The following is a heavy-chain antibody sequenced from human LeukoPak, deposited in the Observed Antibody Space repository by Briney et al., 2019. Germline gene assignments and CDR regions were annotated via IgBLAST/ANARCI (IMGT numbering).Heavy chain of an antibody. CDR3: ARDEYGSGSYPNWFDP. Sequence: SGTLSLTCAVSGGSISSSNWWSWVRQPPGKGLEXXGEIYHSGSTNYNPSLKSRVTISVDKSKNQFSLKLSSVTAADTAVYYCARDEYGSGSYPNWFDPWGQGTLVTVSS. CDR1: GGSISSSNW. D-gene: IGHD3-10*01. J-gene: IGHJ5*02. CDR2: IYHSGST. V-gene: IGHV4-4*02.